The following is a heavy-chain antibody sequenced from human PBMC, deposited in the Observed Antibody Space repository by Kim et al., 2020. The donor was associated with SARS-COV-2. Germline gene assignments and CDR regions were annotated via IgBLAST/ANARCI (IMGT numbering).Heavy chain of an antibody. V-gene: IGHV1-46*01. CDR2: INPSGGST. CDR1: GYTFTSYY. J-gene: IGHJ6*02. D-gene: IGHD3-10*01. Sequence: ASVKVSCKASGYTFTSYYMHWVRQAPGQGLEWMGIINPSGGSTSYAQKFQGRVTMTRDTSTSTVYMELSSLRSEDTAVYYCARDRTITMVRGVRGINKYYYGMDVWGQGTTVTVSS. CDR3: ARDRTITMVRGVRGINKYYYGMDV.